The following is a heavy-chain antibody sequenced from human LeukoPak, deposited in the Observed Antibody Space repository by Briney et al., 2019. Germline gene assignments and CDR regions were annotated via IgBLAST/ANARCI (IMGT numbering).Heavy chain of an antibody. Sequence: ASVKVSCKASGYTFTGYYKHWVRQAPGQGLEWMGWINPNSGGTNYAQKFQGRVTMTRDTSISTAYMELSRLRSDDTAVYYCARDRDSSGFPHDAFDIWGQGTMVTVSS. V-gene: IGHV1-2*02. CDR1: GYTFTGYY. CDR3: ARDRDSSGFPHDAFDI. J-gene: IGHJ3*02. D-gene: IGHD3-22*01. CDR2: INPNSGGT.